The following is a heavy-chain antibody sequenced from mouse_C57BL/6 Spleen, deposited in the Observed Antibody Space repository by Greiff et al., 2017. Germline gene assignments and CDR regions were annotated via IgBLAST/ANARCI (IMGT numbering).Heavy chain of an antibody. CDR1: GYTFTDYE. D-gene: IGHD1-1*01. V-gene: IGHV1-15*01. Sequence: VKLVESGAELVRPGASVTLSCKASGYTFTDYEMHWVKQTPVHGLEWIGAIDPETGGTAYNQKFKGKAILTADKSSSTAYMELRSLTSEDSAVYYCTRCITTVVGDFDYWGQGTTLTVSS. CDR3: TRCITTVVGDFDY. CDR2: IDPETGGT. J-gene: IGHJ2*01.